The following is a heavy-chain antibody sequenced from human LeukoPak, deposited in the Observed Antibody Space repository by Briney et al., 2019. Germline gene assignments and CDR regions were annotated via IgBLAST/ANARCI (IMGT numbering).Heavy chain of an antibody. D-gene: IGHD3-3*01. CDR3: ATITIFGVDY. Sequence: ASVKVSCKTSGYTFSSFAISWVRRAPGQGLQWMGWISAYNGNTKYAQNLQGRVTMTTDTSTSTAYMELRSLRSDDTAVYYCATITIFGVDYWGQGTLVTVSS. CDR2: ISAYNGNT. V-gene: IGHV1-18*01. J-gene: IGHJ4*02. CDR1: GYTFSSFA.